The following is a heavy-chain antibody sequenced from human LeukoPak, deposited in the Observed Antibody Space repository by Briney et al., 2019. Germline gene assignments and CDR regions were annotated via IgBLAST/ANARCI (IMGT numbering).Heavy chain of an antibody. V-gene: IGHV1-69*13. Sequence: SVKVSCKASGGSFSSYAISWVRQAPGQGLEWMGGIIPIFGTANYAQKFQGRVTITADESTSTAYMELSSLRSEDTAVYYCARSHDSGYDYFDYWGQGTLVTVSS. CDR1: GGSFSSYA. J-gene: IGHJ4*02. CDR2: IIPIFGTA. D-gene: IGHD5-12*01. CDR3: ARSHDSGYDYFDY.